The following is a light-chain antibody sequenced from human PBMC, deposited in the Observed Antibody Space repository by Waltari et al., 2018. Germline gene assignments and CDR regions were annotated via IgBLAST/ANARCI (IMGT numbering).Light chain of an antibody. CDR3: AAWDDSLNGYV. V-gene: IGLV1-44*01. CDR2: NNT. CDR1: SSNIGSNF. J-gene: IGLJ1*01. Sequence: QSVLTPPPSASGTPGQRVIISCSGSSSNIGSNFVSWYQQLPGTAPKLLIDNNTQRPSGVPDRFSASKSGTSASLAISGLQSEDEADYYCAAWDDSLNGYVFGTGTKVTV.